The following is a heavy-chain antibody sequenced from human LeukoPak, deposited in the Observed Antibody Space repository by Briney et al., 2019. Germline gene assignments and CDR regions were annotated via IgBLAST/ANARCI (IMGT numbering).Heavy chain of an antibody. CDR3: ARGPVPAAYRDY. D-gene: IGHD2-2*01. V-gene: IGHV4-34*01. Sequence: SETLSLTCAVYGGSFSGYYWSWIRQPPGKGLEWIGEINHSGSTNYNPSLKSRVTISVDMSKNQFSLKLSSVTAADTAVYYCARGPVPAAYRDYWGQGTLVTVSS. CDR2: INHSGST. J-gene: IGHJ4*02. CDR1: GGSFSGYY.